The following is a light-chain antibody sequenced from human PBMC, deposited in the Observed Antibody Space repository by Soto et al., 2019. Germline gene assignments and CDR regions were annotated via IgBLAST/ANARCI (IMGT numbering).Light chain of an antibody. CDR3: QQLFDYPLT. CDR2: TAS. Sequence: DIQLTQSPTFLSASVGDRVTITCRASQDIITYLVWYQRKPGNAPNLLIYTASTLESGGPSRFSGGGSGTEFTLTISSLQPEDFATYYCQQLFDYPLTCGGGTEVEIK. J-gene: IGKJ4*01. CDR1: QDIITY. V-gene: IGKV1-9*01.